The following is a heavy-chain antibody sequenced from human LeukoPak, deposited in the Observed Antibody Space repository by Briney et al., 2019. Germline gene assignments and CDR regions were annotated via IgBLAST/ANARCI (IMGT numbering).Heavy chain of an antibody. CDR2: INHSGST. J-gene: IGHJ6*03. V-gene: IGHV4-34*01. CDR1: GGSFSGYY. D-gene: IGHD2-15*01. Sequence: PSETLSLTCAVYGGSFSGYYWSWIRQPPGKGLEWIGEINHSGSTNYNPSLKSRVTISVDTSKNQFSLKLSSVTAADTAVYYCARGRGCSGGSCYYYYYYMDVWGKGTTVTVSS. CDR3: ARGRGCSGGSCYYYYYYMDV.